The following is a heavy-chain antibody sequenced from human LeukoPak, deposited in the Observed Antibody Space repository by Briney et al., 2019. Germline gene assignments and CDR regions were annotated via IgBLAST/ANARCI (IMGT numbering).Heavy chain of an antibody. CDR2: IRNVGNDK. CDR1: GFRLSTYG. V-gene: IGHV3-30*02. Sequence: PGGSLRLSCVVSGFRLSTYGMHWVRQAPGKGLDWVSFIRNVGNDKYYAQSVKGRFTISRDDSKNTQYLQMNSLRGEDTAVYYCATDFNWAWNYWGQGTLVTVSS. D-gene: IGHD7-27*01. CDR3: ATDFNWAWNY. J-gene: IGHJ4*02.